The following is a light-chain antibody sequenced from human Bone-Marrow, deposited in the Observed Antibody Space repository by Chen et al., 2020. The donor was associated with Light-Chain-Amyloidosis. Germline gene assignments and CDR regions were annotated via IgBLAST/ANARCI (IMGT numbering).Light chain of an antibody. V-gene: IGLV2-14*01. CDR2: EVT. CDR1: SSDVGGDNH. CDR3: SSYTITSALV. Sequence: QSALMQPAAVSGSPGQSVTISCTVTSSDVGGDNHVSWYPQHPDKAPKLLIYEVTNRPSWVPDRFSGSKSDNTASLTISGLQTEDEADYFCSSYTITSALVFGSGTRVTVL. J-gene: IGLJ1*01.